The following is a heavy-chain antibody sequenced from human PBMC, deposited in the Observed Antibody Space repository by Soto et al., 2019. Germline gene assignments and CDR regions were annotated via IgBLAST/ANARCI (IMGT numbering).Heavy chain of an antibody. D-gene: IGHD5-18*01. CDR1: GFTFSSYA. CDR3: AKGYVLSGYSRIDV. V-gene: IGHV3-23*01. Sequence: EVQLLESGGGLEQPGGSLRLSCAASGFTFSSYAMSWVRQAPGKGLEWVSGISGSGGSTYYADSVKGRFTISRDNSKNTLYLQMKSLRAEDTAVYYCAKGYVLSGYSRIDVWGQGTTVTVSS. J-gene: IGHJ6*02. CDR2: ISGSGGST.